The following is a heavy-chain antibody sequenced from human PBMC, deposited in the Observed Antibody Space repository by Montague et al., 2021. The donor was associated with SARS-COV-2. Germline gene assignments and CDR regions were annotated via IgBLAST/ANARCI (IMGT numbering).Heavy chain of an antibody. CDR2: IDHSGNT. J-gene: IGHJ3*02. Sequence: SETLSLTCAVYRGSFHIFSWGWIRQSPGKGLEWIGEIDHSGNTKYNPSLESRVTISVDTSKNQFSLNLTSVTAADTAVYYCARTPGQIAGDAFDIWGQGTMVTVSS. V-gene: IGHV4-34*01. CDR3: ARTPGQIAGDAFDI. CDR1: RGSFHIFS. D-gene: IGHD2-21*01.